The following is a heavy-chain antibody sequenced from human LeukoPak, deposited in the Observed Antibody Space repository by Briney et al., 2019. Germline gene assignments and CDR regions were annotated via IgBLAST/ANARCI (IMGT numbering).Heavy chain of an antibody. J-gene: IGHJ4*02. V-gene: IGHV4-34*01. CDR2: INHSGST. Sequence: PSETLSLNCAVYGGSVSGYYWSWIRQPPGKGLEWIGEINHSGSTNYNPSLKSRVTISVDTSKNQFSLKLSSVTAADTAVYYCARLPTLGDYFDYWGQGTLVTVSS. D-gene: IGHD2-15*01. CDR1: GGSVSGYY. CDR3: ARLPTLGDYFDY.